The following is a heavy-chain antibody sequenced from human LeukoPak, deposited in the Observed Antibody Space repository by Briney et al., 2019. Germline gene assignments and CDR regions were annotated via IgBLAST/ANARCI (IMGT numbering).Heavy chain of an antibody. CDR1: GFTVSSNY. CDR3: ARVAAGYSVNYFDY. V-gene: IGHV3-48*02. Sequence: GGSLRLSCAASGFTVSSNYMSWVRQAPGKGLEWDSYISTGSSTTYYADSVKGRFTISRDNVENSLYLQMNSLRDEDTAVYYCARVAAGYSVNYFDYWGQGTLVTVSS. CDR2: ISTGSSTT. D-gene: IGHD4-23*01. J-gene: IGHJ4*02.